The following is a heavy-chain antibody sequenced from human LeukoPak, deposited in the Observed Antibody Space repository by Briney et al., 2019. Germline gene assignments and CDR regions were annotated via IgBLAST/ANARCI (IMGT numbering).Heavy chain of an antibody. Sequence: SETLSLTCTVSGGSISSSSYYWGWIRQPPGKGLEWIGSIYYSGSTYYNPSLKSRVTISVDTSKNQFSLKLSSVTAADTAVYYCAREYRNYGSGSHKGFDYWGRGTLVTVSS. CDR1: GGSISSSSYY. CDR3: AREYRNYGSGSHKGFDY. V-gene: IGHV4-39*07. CDR2: IYYSGST. J-gene: IGHJ4*02. D-gene: IGHD3-10*01.